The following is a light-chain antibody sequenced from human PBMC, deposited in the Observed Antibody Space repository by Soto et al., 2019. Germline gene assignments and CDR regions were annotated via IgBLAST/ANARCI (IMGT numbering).Light chain of an antibody. CDR3: HQSSNWPRT. Sequence: EIVLTQSPATLSLSPGERATLSCRASQSVSSYLAWYQQKPGQAPRLLIYDASNRATGIPARFSGSGSGTDFTLTSSSPEPEDFAFNYCHQSSNWPRTFGQGTKV. J-gene: IGKJ1*01. CDR2: DAS. V-gene: IGKV3-11*01. CDR1: QSVSSY.